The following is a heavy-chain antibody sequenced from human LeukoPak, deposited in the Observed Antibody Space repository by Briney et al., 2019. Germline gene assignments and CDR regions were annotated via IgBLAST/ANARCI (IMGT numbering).Heavy chain of an antibody. CDR1: GGSISSSSYY. CDR2: INHSGST. V-gene: IGHV4-39*07. J-gene: IGHJ4*02. Sequence: SETLSLTCTVSGGSISSSSYYWSWIRQPPGKGLEWIGEINHSGSTNYNPSLKSRVTISVDTSKNQFSLKLSSVTAADTAVYYCARRVGVAQWLKFDYWGQGTLVTVSS. D-gene: IGHD6-19*01. CDR3: ARRVGVAQWLKFDY.